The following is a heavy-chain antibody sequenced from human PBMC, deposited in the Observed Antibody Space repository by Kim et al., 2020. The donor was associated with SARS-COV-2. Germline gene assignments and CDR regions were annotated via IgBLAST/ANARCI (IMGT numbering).Heavy chain of an antibody. CDR1: GGTFSSYA. J-gene: IGHJ6*02. CDR2: IIPIFGTA. Sequence: SVKVSCKASGGTFSSYAISWVRQAPGQGLEWMGGIIPIFGTANYAQKFQGRVTITADESTSTAYMELSSLRSEDTAVYYCARDLGGYDFWSGYQAPAYGMDVWGQGTTVTVSS. CDR3: ARDLGGYDFWSGYQAPAYGMDV. D-gene: IGHD3-3*01. V-gene: IGHV1-69*13.